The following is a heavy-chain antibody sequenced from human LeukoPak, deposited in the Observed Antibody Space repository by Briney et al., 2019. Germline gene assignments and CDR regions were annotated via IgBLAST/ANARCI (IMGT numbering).Heavy chain of an antibody. V-gene: IGHV3-30-3*01. D-gene: IGHD2-15*01. CDR3: ARDRRYCSGGSCSAFDY. J-gene: IGHJ4*02. Sequence: GGSLRLSCAASGFTFSSYAMSWVRQAPGKGLEWVAVISYDGSNKYYADSVKGRFTISRDNSKNTLYLQMNSLRAEDTAVYYCARDRRYCSGGSCSAFDYWGQGTLVTVSS. CDR2: ISYDGSNK. CDR1: GFTFSSYA.